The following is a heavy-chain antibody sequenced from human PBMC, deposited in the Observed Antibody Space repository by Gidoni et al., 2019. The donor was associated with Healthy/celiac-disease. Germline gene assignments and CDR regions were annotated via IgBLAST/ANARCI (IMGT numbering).Heavy chain of an antibody. CDR2: ISSSSSYT. J-gene: IGHJ6*03. V-gene: IGHV3-11*06. CDR3: ARSEVATTPSSYYYYMDV. Sequence: QVQLVESGGGLVKPGGSLRLSCAASGFTFSDYYMSWIRQAPGKGLEWVSYISSSSSYTNYADSVKGRFTISRDNAKNSLYLQMNSLRAEDTAVYYCARSEVATTPSSYYYYMDVWGKVTTVTVSS. CDR1: GFTFSDYY. D-gene: IGHD5-12*01.